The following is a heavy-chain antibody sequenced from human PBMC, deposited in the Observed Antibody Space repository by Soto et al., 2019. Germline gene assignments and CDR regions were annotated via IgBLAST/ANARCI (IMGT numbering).Heavy chain of an antibody. J-gene: IGHJ4*02. CDR1: GGSFSGYY. CDR2: INHSGST. Sequence: QVKLQQWGAGLLKPSETLSLTCAVYGGSFSGYYWSWIRQPPGKGLEWIGEINHSGSTNYNPSLKSRVTISVDTSKNQFSLKLSSVTAADTAVYYCARGPRGKGFDYWGQGTLVTVSS. V-gene: IGHV4-34*01. CDR3: ARGPRGKGFDY. D-gene: IGHD3-16*01.